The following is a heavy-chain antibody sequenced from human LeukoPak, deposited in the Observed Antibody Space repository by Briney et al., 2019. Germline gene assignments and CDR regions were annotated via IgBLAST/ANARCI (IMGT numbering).Heavy chain of an antibody. V-gene: IGHV3-30*04. J-gene: IGHJ4*02. CDR2: ISYDGSNK. CDR1: GFTFSSYA. CDR3: ARGNRWLQGDY. D-gene: IGHD5-24*01. Sequence: GGPLRLSCAASGFTFSSYAMHWVRQAPGKGLEWVAVISYDGSNKYYADSVKGRFTISRDNSKNTLYLQMNSLRAEDTAVYYCARGNRWLQGDYWGQGTLVTVSS.